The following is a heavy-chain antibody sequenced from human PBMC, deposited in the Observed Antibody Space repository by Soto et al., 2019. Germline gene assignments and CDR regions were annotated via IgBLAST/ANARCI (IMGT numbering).Heavy chain of an antibody. CDR1: GFTFSNYA. CDR2: TSHDGTNK. CDR3: ARDLSIAAAVPPITYDYYGMDV. V-gene: IGHV3-30-3*01. Sequence: QGQLVESGGGVVQPGRSLRLSCAASGFTFSNYAMHWVRQAPGKGLAWVAVTSHDGTNKYYADSVKGRFTISRDNSKNTLYLQMNSLRAEDTAVYYCARDLSIAAAVPPITYDYYGMDVWGQGTTVTVSS. D-gene: IGHD6-13*01. J-gene: IGHJ6*02.